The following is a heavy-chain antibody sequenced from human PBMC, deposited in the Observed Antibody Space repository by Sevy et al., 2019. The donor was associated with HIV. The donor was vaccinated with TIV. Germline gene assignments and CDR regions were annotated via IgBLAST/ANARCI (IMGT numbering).Heavy chain of an antibody. J-gene: IGHJ5*02. V-gene: IGHV1-2*02. CDR2: IKPNSGGT. Sequence: ASVKVSCKASGYTFTGYYMHWVRQAPGQGLEWMGWIKPNSGGTKYAQKIQGRFTMTRDTSISPGYKELSRLRSDDTAVYYCARGGDSSGYYMGSPWFDPWGQGTLVTVSS. D-gene: IGHD3-22*01. CDR3: ARGGDSSGYYMGSPWFDP. CDR1: GYTFTGYY.